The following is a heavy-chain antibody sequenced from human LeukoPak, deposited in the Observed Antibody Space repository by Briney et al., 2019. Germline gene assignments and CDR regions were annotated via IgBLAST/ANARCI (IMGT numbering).Heavy chain of an antibody. J-gene: IGHJ4*02. V-gene: IGHV3-23*01. D-gene: IGHD3-16*01. CDR1: GFFFSSYA. Sequence: GESLRLSCAASGFFFSSYAMSWVRQAPGKGLKWVSAISGSGGSTYYADSVKGRFTISRDNSKNTLYLQMNSLRAEDTAVYYCAKEYYDYLWGSYRDYWGQGTLVTVSS. CDR3: AKEYYDYLWGSYRDY. CDR2: ISGSGGST.